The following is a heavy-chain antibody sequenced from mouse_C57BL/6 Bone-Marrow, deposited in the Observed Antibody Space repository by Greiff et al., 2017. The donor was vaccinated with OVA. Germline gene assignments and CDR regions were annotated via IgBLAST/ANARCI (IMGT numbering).Heavy chain of an antibody. V-gene: IGHV3-6*01. Sequence: ESGPGLVKPSQSLSLTCSVTGYSITSGYYWHWIRQFPGNKLEWMGYISYDGSNNYNPSLKNRISITRDTSKNQFFLKLHSVTTEDTATYYCANHYYGSSYGFDYWGQGTTLTVSS. CDR1: GYSITSGYY. D-gene: IGHD1-1*01. CDR3: ANHYYGSSYGFDY. CDR2: ISYDGSN. J-gene: IGHJ2*01.